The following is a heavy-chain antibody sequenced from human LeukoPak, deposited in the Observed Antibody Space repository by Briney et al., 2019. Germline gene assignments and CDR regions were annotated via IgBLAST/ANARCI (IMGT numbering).Heavy chain of an antibody. V-gene: IGHV3-33*01. CDR2: IWYDGSNK. CDR1: GFTFSSYG. CDR3: ARDQVVAVAGDYYYYGMDV. J-gene: IGHJ6*02. Sequence: GGSLRLSCAASGFTFSSYGMHWVRQAPGKGLEWVAVIWYDGSNKYYADSVKGRFTISRDNSKNTLYLQMNSLRAEDTAVYYCARDQVVAVAGDYYYYGMDVWGQGTTVTVSS. D-gene: IGHD6-19*01.